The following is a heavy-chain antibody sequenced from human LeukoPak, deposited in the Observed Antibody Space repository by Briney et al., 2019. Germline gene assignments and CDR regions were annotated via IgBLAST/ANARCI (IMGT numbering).Heavy chain of an antibody. CDR1: GFIFGNYA. J-gene: IGHJ3*02. CDR3: ASFTNSAAFDI. D-gene: IGHD4-23*01. Sequence: GGSLRLSCAASGFIFGNYAMSWVRQAPGKGLDWVSGISVSGGSTWYADSVKGRFTISRDNAKNTLYLQMNSLRVEDTAVYYCASFTNSAAFDIWGQGTMVTDSS. V-gene: IGHV3-23*01. CDR2: ISVSGGST.